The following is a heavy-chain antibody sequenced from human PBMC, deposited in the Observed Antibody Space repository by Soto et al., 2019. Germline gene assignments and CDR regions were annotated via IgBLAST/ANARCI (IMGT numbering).Heavy chain of an antibody. CDR1: GFTFRTYT. J-gene: IGHJ6*02. V-gene: IGHV3-21*01. CDR2: IRGFSPYT. D-gene: IGHD3-10*01. Sequence: GSLRLSCISSGFTFRTYTMNWVRQAPGKGLEWVSGIRGFSPYTFYAESVRGRFTISRDNAKNSLFLQMDSLRAEDTSVYYCARDRGYDAHDYYYNAMDVWGQGTTVTVSS. CDR3: ARDRGYDAHDYYYNAMDV.